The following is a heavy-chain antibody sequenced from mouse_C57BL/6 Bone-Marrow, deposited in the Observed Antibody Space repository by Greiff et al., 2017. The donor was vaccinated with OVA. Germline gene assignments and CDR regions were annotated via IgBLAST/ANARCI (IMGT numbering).Heavy chain of an antibody. CDR1: GYTFTSYW. V-gene: IGHV1-53*01. D-gene: IGHD2-5*01. CDR3: ARSPRYSNYPYYAMDY. J-gene: IGHJ4*01. CDR2: INPSNGGT. Sequence: QVQLQQPGTELVKPGASVKLSCKASGYTFTSYWMHWVKQRPGQGLEWIGNINPSNGGTNYNEKFKSKATLTVDKSSSTAYMQLSSLTSEDSAVYYCARSPRYSNYPYYAMDYWGQGTSVTVSS.